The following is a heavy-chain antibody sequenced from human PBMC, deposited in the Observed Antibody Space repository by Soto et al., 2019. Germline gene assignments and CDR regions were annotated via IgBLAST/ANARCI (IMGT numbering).Heavy chain of an antibody. D-gene: IGHD2-15*01. CDR2: IYSGGST. CDR1: GFTVSSNY. CDR3: ARGYCSGGSCYPKKYYFDY. J-gene: IGHJ4*02. Sequence: PGGSLRLSCAASGFTVSSNYMSWVRQAPGKGLEWVSVIYSGGSTYYADSVKGRFTISRDNSKNTLYLQMNSLRAEDTAVYYCARGYCSGGSCYPKKYYFDYWGQGTLVTVSS. V-gene: IGHV3-66*01.